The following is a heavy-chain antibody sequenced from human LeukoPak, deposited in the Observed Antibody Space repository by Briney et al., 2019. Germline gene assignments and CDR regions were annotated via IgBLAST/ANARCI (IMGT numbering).Heavy chain of an antibody. Sequence: PGGSLRLSCAASGFTPSSYEMKCVRQAPGKGREWVSYISSSGSTIYYADSVKGRFTISRDNAKNSLYLQMNSLRAEDTAVHYCARDPFGYSSGYWGQGTLVTVSS. CDR3: ARDPFGYSSGY. D-gene: IGHD6-19*01. J-gene: IGHJ4*02. V-gene: IGHV3-48*03. CDR1: GFTPSSYE. CDR2: ISSSGSTI.